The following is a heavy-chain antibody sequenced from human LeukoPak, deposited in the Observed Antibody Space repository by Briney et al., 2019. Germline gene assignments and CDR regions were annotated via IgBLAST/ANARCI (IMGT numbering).Heavy chain of an antibody. J-gene: IGHJ4*02. Sequence: GASVKVSCKASGYTFTSYSISWVRQAPGQGLEWMGWISAYNGNTNYAQKLQGRVTMTTDTSMSTAYMELRSLRSEDTAVYYCARGSRPVYNLLTGKRYFDYWGQGTLLTVSS. CDR3: ARGSRPVYNLLTGKRYFDY. V-gene: IGHV1-18*01. D-gene: IGHD3-9*01. CDR2: ISAYNGNT. CDR1: GYTFTSYS.